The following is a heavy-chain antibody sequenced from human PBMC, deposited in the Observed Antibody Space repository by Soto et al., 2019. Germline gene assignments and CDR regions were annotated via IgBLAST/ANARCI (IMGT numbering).Heavy chain of an antibody. V-gene: IGHV3-30*18. D-gene: IGHD2-21*02. CDR2: ISYDGSNK. J-gene: IGHJ6*02. CDR3: AKTRWTYCGGDCFYMDV. Sequence: GGSLRLSCAASGFTFSSYGMHWVRQAPGKGLEWVAVISYDGSNKYYADSVKGRFTISRDNSKNTLYLQMNSLRAEDTAVYYCAKTRWTYCGGDCFYMDVWGQGTTVTVSS. CDR1: GFTFSSYG.